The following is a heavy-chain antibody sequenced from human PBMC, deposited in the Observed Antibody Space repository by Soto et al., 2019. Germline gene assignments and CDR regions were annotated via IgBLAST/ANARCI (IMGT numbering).Heavy chain of an antibody. CDR1: RFTFSSYA. D-gene: IGHD2-2*01. V-gene: IGHV3-23*01. J-gene: IGHJ4*02. Sequence: GGSLRLSCAASRFTFSSYAMCWVRQAPGKGLEWVSSISVSGGSTYYADSVKGRFTISRDNSKNTLYLQINSLRAEDTAVYYCEKDGYSITRNKPLDYWGQGTLVTVYS. CDR2: ISVSGGST. CDR3: EKDGYSITRNKPLDY.